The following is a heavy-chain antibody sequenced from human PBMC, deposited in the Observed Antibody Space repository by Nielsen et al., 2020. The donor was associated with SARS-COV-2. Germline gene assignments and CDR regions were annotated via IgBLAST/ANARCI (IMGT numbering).Heavy chain of an antibody. J-gene: IGHJ6*02. V-gene: IGHV3-7*01. CDR3: ARGGGGMDV. D-gene: IGHD3-16*01. CDR1: GFSFGSHW. CDR2: IDEDGSEN. Sequence: GGSLRLSCAGSGFSFGSHWMSWVRQAPGKGLEWVANIDEDGSENNYVDSVKGRFTISRDNAKNSLFLEMNSLGGEDTAVYYCARGGGGMDVWGQGTTVTVSS.